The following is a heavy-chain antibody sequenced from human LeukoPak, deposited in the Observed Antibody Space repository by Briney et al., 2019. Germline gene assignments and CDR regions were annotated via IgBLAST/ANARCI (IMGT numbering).Heavy chain of an antibody. CDR2: INHSGST. D-gene: IGHD3-16*01. V-gene: IGHV4-34*01. J-gene: IGHJ6*03. Sequence: SETLSLTCAVYGGSFSGYYWSWIRQPPGKGLEWIGEINHSGSTNFNPSLKSRVTISVDTSKNQFSLKLSSVTAADTAVYYCARETSQKGAHYMDVWGKGTTVTISS. CDR3: ARETSQKGAHYMDV. CDR1: GGSFSGYY.